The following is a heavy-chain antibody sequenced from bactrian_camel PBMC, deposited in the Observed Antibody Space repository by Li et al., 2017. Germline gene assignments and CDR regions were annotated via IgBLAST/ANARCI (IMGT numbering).Heavy chain of an antibody. V-gene: IGHV3S6*01. CDR3: AANDVFTYVECGFAATY. Sequence: QLVESGGGSVQAGGSLRLSCAVSGSTDSSRCMGWFRQAPGKGLEWVSGIYADGSKTYYRESVKGRFVISRDSAKNTLYLQMDSLNPEDTAMYYCAANDVFTYVECGFAATYWGQGTQVTVSS. CDR2: IYADGSKT. J-gene: IGHJ4*01. D-gene: IGHD1*01. CDR1: GSTDSSRC.